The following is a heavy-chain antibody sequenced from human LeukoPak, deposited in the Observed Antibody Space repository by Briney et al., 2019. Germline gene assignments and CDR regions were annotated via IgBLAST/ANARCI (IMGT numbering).Heavy chain of an antibody. Sequence: GGSLRLSCAASGFTFSDYYMSWIRQAPGKGLEWVSYISSSGSTIYYADSVKGRFTISRDNDKNSLYLQMNSLRAEDTAVYYCASLLSDYGDYGFRSEYYFDYWGQGTLVTVSS. CDR2: ISSSGSTI. CDR3: ASLLSDYGDYGFRSEYYFDY. CDR1: GFTFSDYY. D-gene: IGHD4-17*01. J-gene: IGHJ4*02. V-gene: IGHV3-11*04.